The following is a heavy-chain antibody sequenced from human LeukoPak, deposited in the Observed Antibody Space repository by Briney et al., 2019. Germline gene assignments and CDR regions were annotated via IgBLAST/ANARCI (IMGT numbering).Heavy chain of an antibody. CDR1: GGTFSSYA. J-gene: IGHJ4*02. Sequence: SVKVSCKASGGTFSSYAISWVRQAPGQGLEWMGGIIPIFGTANYAQKFQGRVTITADESTSTAYMELSSLRSEDTAVYYCARERGRVVNYFDYWGQGTLVTVSS. CDR3: ARERGRVVNYFDY. D-gene: IGHD3-3*01. CDR2: IIPIFGTA. V-gene: IGHV1-69*01.